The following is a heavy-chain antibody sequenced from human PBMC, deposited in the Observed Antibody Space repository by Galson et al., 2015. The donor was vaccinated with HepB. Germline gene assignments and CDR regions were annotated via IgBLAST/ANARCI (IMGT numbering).Heavy chain of an antibody. V-gene: IGHV3-9*01. Sequence: LHWVRQAPGKGLEWVSGISWNSGSIGYADSVKGRFTISRDNAKNSLYLQMNSLRAEDTALYYCAKDIRGKRITIFGVRPNGVYWGQGTLVTVSS. D-gene: IGHD3-3*01. CDR2: ISWNSGSI. CDR3: AKDIRGKRITIFGVRPNGVY. J-gene: IGHJ4*02.